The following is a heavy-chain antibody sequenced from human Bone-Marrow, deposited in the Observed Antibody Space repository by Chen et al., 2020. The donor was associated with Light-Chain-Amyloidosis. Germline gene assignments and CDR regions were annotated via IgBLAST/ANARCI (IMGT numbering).Heavy chain of an antibody. CDR3: TTGDCSGGSCHTFDL. Sequence: EVQLVESGGDLVEPGGSLRLSCVVSGFSFSDVYMHWVRQAPGKGWEWVGRIKRMIDGGTTDYAAAVKGRFTISRDDSKKTLYLQMSSLKSEDTAVYYCTTGDCSGGSCHTFDLWGQGTMVAVSS. CDR2: IKRMIDGGTT. D-gene: IGHD2-15*01. J-gene: IGHJ3*01. CDR1: GFSFSDVY. V-gene: IGHV3-15*01.